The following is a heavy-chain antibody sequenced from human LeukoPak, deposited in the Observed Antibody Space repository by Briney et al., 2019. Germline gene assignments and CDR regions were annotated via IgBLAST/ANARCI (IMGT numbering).Heavy chain of an antibody. Sequence: GASVKVSCKASGYTFTSYGISWVRQAPGQGLEWMGWISAYNGNTNYAQKLQGRVTMTTDTSTSTAYMELRSLRSDDTAVYYCARGPGYSSSWYLGVAFDIWGQGTTVTVSS. J-gene: IGHJ3*02. CDR2: ISAYNGNT. V-gene: IGHV1-18*01. CDR1: GYTFTSYG. CDR3: ARGPGYSSSWYLGVAFDI. D-gene: IGHD6-13*01.